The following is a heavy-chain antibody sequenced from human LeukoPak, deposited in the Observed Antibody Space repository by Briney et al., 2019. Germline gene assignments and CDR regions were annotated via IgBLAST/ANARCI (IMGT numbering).Heavy chain of an antibody. CDR3: ARGGLVVAVISPNWFDP. Sequence: GASVKVSFKASVYTFTNYDNNWVRQASGQGHERVGCMNPNNGNAGYAQKLQGRVTLTRDTSITTAYMELISLRSEDTAVYYCARGGLVVAVISPNWFDPWGQGTLVTVSS. CDR1: VYTFTNYD. V-gene: IGHV1-8*02. CDR2: MNPNNGNA. D-gene: IGHD2-15*01. J-gene: IGHJ5*02.